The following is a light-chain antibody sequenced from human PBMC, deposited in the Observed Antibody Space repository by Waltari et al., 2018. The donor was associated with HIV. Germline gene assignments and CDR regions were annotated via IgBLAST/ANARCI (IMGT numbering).Light chain of an antibody. Sequence: EIVLTPSPATLSLSPGERATLSCRARQSVSNYVAWYQQKPGQAPRLLIYDASIRATGIPARFSGSGSGTDFTLTISSLEPEDFAVYYCQQRTNWPPGTTFGGGTKVERK. J-gene: IGKJ4*01. CDR1: QSVSNY. V-gene: IGKV3-11*01. CDR3: QQRTNWPPGTT. CDR2: DAS.